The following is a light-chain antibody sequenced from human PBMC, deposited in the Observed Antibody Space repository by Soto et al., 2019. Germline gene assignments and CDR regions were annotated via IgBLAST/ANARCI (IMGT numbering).Light chain of an antibody. CDR2: DAY. CDR3: QQRHMWPIT. Sequence: EIGMTQSPATLSVSPGERATLSCRARQSVSSNLAWYQQKPGQAPRLLIYDAYNRATGIPPRFSGSGSGTDFTLTISSLEPEDSAVYYCQQRHMWPITFGQGTRLEIK. J-gene: IGKJ5*01. CDR1: QSVSSN. V-gene: IGKV3-11*01.